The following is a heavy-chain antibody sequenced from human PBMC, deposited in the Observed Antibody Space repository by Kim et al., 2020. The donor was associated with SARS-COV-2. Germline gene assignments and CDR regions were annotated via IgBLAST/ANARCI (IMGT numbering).Heavy chain of an antibody. Sequence: SETLSLTCTVSGGSVSSGSYYWSWIRQPPGKGLEWIGYIYYSGSTNYNPSLKSRVTISVDTSKNQFSLKLSSVTAADTAVYYCARDQEGSFDPWGQGSLVTVSS. CDR3: ARDQEGSFDP. CDR2: IYYSGST. CDR1: GGSVSSGSYY. J-gene: IGHJ5*02. V-gene: IGHV4-61*01.